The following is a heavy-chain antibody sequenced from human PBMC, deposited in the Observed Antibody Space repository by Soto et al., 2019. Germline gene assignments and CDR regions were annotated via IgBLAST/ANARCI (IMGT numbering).Heavy chain of an antibody. CDR3: AKERDNAADRYYSDD. J-gene: IGHJ4*02. CDR2: ISGSGDST. V-gene: IGHV3-23*01. Sequence: EVQLLESGGILVHPGGSLRLSCAASEFTFSSYAMTWVRQAPGKGLEWVSAISGSGDSTYYADSVKGRFSSSRDQSKPTLYLQMHSLRVEDTAVYFCAKERDNAADRYYSDDWRQGTLLTVSS. CDR1: EFTFSSYA. D-gene: IGHD2-2*01.